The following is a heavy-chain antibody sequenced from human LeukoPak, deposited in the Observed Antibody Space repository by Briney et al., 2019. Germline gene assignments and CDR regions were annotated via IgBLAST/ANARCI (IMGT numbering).Heavy chain of an antibody. V-gene: IGHV3-7*01. CDR1: GFTFSSYW. J-gene: IGHJ4*02. CDR2: INQDGSEK. Sequence: PGGSLRLSCTASGFTFSSYWMSWVRQAPGKGLEWLANINQDGSEKYYVDSVKGRFTISRDNAKKSLYLHMNSLRADDTAVYYCARAADYWGQGTLVTVSS. CDR3: ARAADY.